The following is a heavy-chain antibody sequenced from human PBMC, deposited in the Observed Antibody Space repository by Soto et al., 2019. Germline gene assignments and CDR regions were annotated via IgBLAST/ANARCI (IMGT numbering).Heavy chain of an antibody. V-gene: IGHV1-18*01. Sequence: QVQLVQSGGEVKKPGASVKVSCKASGYTFTNYGISWVRQAPGQGLEWMGWINVYNGNTKYAQKVQGRVTMTTDTXAXRXHRELRSLRSGDTAVYSCARCVGSGSDYDQYHWFDHWGQGTLVTVSS. J-gene: IGHJ5*02. CDR2: INVYNGNT. D-gene: IGHD3-10*01. CDR1: GYTFTNYG. CDR3: ARCVGSGSDYDQYHWFDH.